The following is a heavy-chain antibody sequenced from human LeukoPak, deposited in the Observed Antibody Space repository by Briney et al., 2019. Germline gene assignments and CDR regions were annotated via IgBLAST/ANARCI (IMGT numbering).Heavy chain of an antibody. CDR2: INHSGST. CDR1: GRSFIGYY. D-gene: IGHD6-13*01. Sequence: SETLSLTCAVYGRSFIGYYWSWIRQPPGKGLEWIGEINHSGSTNYNPSLKSRVTISVDTSKNQFSLKLSSVTAADTAVYYCASWTGIAAAGTGWFDPWGQGTLVTVSS. J-gene: IGHJ5*02. CDR3: ASWTGIAAAGTGWFDP. V-gene: IGHV4-34*01.